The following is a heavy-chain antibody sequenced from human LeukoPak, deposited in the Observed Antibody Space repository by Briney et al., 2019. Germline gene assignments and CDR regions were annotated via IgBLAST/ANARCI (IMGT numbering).Heavy chain of an antibody. V-gene: IGHV4-34*01. CDR1: GGSISSYY. D-gene: IGHD6-19*01. CDR3: ARGHPDSSGWYISYYFDY. CDR2: INHSGST. J-gene: IGHJ4*02. Sequence: SETLSLTCTVSGGSISSYYWSWIRQPPGKGLEWIGEINHSGSTNYNPSLKSRVTISVDTSKNQFSLKLSSVTAADTAVYYCARGHPDSSGWYISYYFDYWGQGTLVTVSS.